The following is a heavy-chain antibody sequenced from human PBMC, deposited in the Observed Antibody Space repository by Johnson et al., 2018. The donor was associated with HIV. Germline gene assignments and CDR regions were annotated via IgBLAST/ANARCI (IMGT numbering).Heavy chain of an antibody. J-gene: IGHJ3*02. CDR2: IKSKTDGGTT. CDR3: TTDPWGSDAFDI. D-gene: IGHD7-27*01. V-gene: IGHV3-15*01. CDR1: GFTFSNAW. Sequence: VQLVESGGGLVQPGGSLRLSCPVSGFTFSNAWMRWVRQAPGKWLEWVGRIKSKTDGGTTYYAAPVQGRFTISRDDSKNTLYLQMNSLKTEDTAVYYCTTDPWGSDAFDIWGQGTMVTVSS.